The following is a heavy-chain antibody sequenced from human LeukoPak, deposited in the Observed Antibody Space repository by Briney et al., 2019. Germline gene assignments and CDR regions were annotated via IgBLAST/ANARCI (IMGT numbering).Heavy chain of an antibody. CDR2: INHSGST. V-gene: IGHV4-34*01. Sequence: SETLSLTCAVYGGSFSGYYWSWIRQPPGKGLEWIGEINHSGSTNYNPSLKSRVTISVDTSKNQFSLKLSSVTAADTAVYYCARALSRVYGDYSGYWGQGTLVTVSS. D-gene: IGHD4-17*01. CDR1: GGSFSGYY. CDR3: ARALSRVYGDYSGY. J-gene: IGHJ4*02.